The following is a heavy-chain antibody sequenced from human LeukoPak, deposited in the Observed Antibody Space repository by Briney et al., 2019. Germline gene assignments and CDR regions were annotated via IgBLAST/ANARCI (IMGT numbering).Heavy chain of an antibody. CDR2: ISSNSDYI. CDR3: AKDDTIFGVAH. J-gene: IGHJ4*02. Sequence: GGSLRLSCAASGFTFSTYSMIWVRQAPERGLEWVSSISSNSDYIYYIDSVKGRFTISRDNAKNSLYLQMNSLRAEDTAVYYCAKDDTIFGVAHWGQGTLVTVSS. V-gene: IGHV3-21*06. D-gene: IGHD3-3*01. CDR1: GFTFSTYS.